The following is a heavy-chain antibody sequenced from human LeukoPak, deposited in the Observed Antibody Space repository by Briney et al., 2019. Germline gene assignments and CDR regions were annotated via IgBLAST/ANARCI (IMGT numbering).Heavy chain of an antibody. J-gene: IGHJ4*02. CDR2: IRSKANSYAT. V-gene: IGHV3-73*01. CDR3: TRGITGPLSY. D-gene: IGHD3-16*01. CDR1: GFTFSGSA. Sequence: GSLKLSCAASGFTFSGSAMHWVRQASGKGLEWVGRIRSKANSYATAYAASVKGRFTISRDDSKNTAYLQMNSLKTEDTAVYYCTRGITGPLSYWGQGTLVTVSS.